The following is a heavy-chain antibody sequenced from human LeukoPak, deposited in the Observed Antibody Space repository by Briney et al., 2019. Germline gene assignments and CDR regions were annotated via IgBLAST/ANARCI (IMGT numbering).Heavy chain of an antibody. V-gene: IGHV1-8*03. CDR2: VNPDNGNT. D-gene: IGHD3-10*01. J-gene: IGHJ4*02. Sequence: ASVKVSCKASGYSFTSYDINWVRQAAGQGLEWMGWVNPDNGNTDYAQRFQGRVTITRNTSIATAYMELSNLRSEDTAVYYCARRYYYGSARKPYYFDYWGQGTLVTVSS. CDR3: ARRYYYGSARKPYYFDY. CDR1: GYSFTSYD.